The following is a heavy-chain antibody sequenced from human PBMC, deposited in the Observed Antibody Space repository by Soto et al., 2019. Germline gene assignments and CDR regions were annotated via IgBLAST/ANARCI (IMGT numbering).Heavy chain of an antibody. Sequence: EVQLLESGGDSVQPGGSVRLSCAGSGFTFINYAMNWVRQAPGKGLEWVSTIIGGGDATFFADSVRGRFTFSRGNSKNTVTLQMNSLGVDDTSVYYCARKVVGSTSRPDYWYFDLWGRGTLVTVSS. V-gene: IGHV3-23*01. J-gene: IGHJ2*01. D-gene: IGHD2-21*01. CDR1: GFTFINYA. CDR2: IIGGGDAT. CDR3: ARKVVGSTSRPDYWYFDL.